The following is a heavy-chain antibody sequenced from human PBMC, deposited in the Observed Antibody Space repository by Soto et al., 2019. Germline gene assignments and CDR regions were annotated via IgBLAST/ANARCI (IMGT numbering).Heavy chain of an antibody. Sequence: PGESLKISCKGSGYSFTSYWIGWVRQMPGKGLEWMGIIYPGDSDTRYSPSFQGQVTISADKSISTAYLQWSSLKASDTAMYYCARLLGYGDSYYYYGMDVWGQGTTVTVSS. V-gene: IGHV5-51*01. CDR1: GYSFTSYW. CDR2: IYPGDSDT. CDR3: ARLLGYGDSYYYYGMDV. J-gene: IGHJ6*02. D-gene: IGHD4-17*01.